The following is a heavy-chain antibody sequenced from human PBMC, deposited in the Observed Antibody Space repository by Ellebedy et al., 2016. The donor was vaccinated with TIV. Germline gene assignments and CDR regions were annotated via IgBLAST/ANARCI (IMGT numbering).Heavy chain of an antibody. CDR2: INHSGST. CDR1: GGSFSGYY. V-gene: IGHV4-34*01. Sequence: SETLSLTCAVYGGSFSGYYWSWIRQPPGKGLEWIGEINHSGSTNYNPSLKSRVTISVDTSKNQFSLKLSSVTPDDTAVYYCARGSDPQPNAFDIWGQGTMVTVSS. D-gene: IGHD1-14*01. CDR3: ARGSDPQPNAFDI. J-gene: IGHJ3*02.